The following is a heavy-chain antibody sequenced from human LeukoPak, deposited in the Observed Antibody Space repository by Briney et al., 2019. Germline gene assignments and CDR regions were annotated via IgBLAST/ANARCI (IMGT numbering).Heavy chain of an antibody. CDR3: AKDFYIVATYFDY. CDR2: ISWNSGSI. D-gene: IGHD5-12*01. V-gene: IGHV3-9*01. CDR1: GFTFDDYA. J-gene: IGHJ4*02. Sequence: GRSLRLSCAASGFTFDDYAMHWVRQAPEKGLEWVSGISWNSGSIGYADPVKGRFTISRDNAKNSLYLQMNSLRAEDTALYYCAKDFYIVATYFDYWGQGTLVTVSS.